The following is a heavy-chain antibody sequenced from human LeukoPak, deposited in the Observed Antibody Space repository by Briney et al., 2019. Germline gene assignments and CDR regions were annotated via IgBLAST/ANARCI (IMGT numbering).Heavy chain of an antibody. CDR2: ISYDGVDK. V-gene: IGHV3-30-3*01. CDR1: GFIFNNYA. CDR3: AKDVDTVMDWANDAFDV. Sequence: GRSLRLSCAASGFIFNNYAMSWVGEARGKGLEWVASISYDGVDKYYADSLKGRFTMSRDNSKNSVYLQMDSLRVEDTAMYYCAKDVDTVMDWANDAFDVWGQGTMVIVSS. J-gene: IGHJ3*01. D-gene: IGHD5-18*01.